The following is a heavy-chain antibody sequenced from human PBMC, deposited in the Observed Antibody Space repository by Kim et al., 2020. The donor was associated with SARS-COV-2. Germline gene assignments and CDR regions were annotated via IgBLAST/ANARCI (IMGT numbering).Heavy chain of an antibody. CDR3: VRDDVGDVDVDY. Sequence: YADSVKGRFTNARDKGKNTLYLQMNSLTDEDTAVYYCVRDDVGDVDVDYWGQGTLVTVSS. J-gene: IGHJ4*02. V-gene: IGHV3-30*07.